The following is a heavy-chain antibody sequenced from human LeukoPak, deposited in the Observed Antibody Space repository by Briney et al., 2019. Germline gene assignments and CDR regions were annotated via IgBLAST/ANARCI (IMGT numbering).Heavy chain of an antibody. CDR3: ARYGWSGYSNNWFDP. V-gene: IGHV4-39*07. J-gene: IGHJ5*02. CDR1: GGSISSSSYY. CDR2: IYYSGST. D-gene: IGHD3-3*01. Sequence: TASETLSLTCTVSGGSISSSSYYWGWIRQPPGKGLEWIGSIYYSGSTYYNPSLKSRVTISVDTSKNQFSLKLSSVTAADTAVNYCARYGWSGYSNNWFDPWGQGTLVTVSS.